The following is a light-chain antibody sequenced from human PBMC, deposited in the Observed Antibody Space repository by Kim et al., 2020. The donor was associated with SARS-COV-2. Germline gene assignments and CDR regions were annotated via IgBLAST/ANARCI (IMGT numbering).Light chain of an antibody. CDR1: QSVSGTY. CDR2: GAS. J-gene: IGKJ1*01. CDR3: QQYGSTSLWT. Sequence: EIVLTQSPGTLSLSPGERATLSCRASQSVSGTYLAWYQQKPGQAPRLLIYGASSRATGIPDRFSGSGSGTDFTLTISRLEPEDFAVYYCQQYGSTSLWTFGQGTKVDIK. V-gene: IGKV3-20*01.